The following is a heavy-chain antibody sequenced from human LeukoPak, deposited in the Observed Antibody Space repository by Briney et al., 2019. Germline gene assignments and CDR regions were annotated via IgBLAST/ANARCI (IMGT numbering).Heavy chain of an antibody. CDR3: ARGLGYFYGSGSRTGGYFDY. CDR2: INHSGST. D-gene: IGHD3-10*01. CDR1: GGSFSGYY. V-gene: IGHV4-34*01. J-gene: IGHJ4*02. Sequence: SETLSLTCAVYGGSFSGYYWSWIRQPPGKGLEWIGEINHSGSTNYNPSLKSRVTISLDTSKNQFSLKLSSVTAADTAVYYCARGLGYFYGSGSRTGGYFDYWGQGTLVTVSS.